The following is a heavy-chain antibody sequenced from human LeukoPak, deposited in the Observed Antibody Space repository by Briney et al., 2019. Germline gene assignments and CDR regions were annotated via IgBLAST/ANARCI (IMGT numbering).Heavy chain of an antibody. Sequence: SETLSLTCTVSGGSISSSSYYWGWIRQPPGKGLEWIGKINHSGSTNYNPSLKSRVTISVDTSKNQFSLKLSSVTAADTAVYYCARGRGHCSSTSCYTGWFDPWGQGTLVTVSS. CDR1: GGSISSSSYY. V-gene: IGHV4-39*07. D-gene: IGHD2-2*02. CDR3: ARGRGHCSSTSCYTGWFDP. CDR2: INHSGST. J-gene: IGHJ5*02.